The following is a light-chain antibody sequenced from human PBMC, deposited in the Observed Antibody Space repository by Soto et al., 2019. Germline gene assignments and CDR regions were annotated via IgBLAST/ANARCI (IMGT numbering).Light chain of an antibody. J-gene: IGKJ1*01. CDR3: QQSYRSPWT. CDR2: SAS. Sequence: DIQMTQSPSSLSASVGDRVTITCRASHNINTHLNWYQQKPGKAPKFLIYSASTLQRGVPSRFSGSGSGRDFTLTITSLQPEDFASYVCQQSYRSPWTFGQGTKVEIK. CDR1: HNINTH. V-gene: IGKV1-39*01.